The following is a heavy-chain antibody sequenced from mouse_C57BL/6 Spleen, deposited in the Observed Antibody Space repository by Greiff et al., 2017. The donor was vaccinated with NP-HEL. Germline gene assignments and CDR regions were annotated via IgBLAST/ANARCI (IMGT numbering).Heavy chain of an antibody. D-gene: IGHD1-2*01. Sequence: EVQLQQSGPELVKPGASVKISCKASGYSFTGYYMNWVKQSPEKSLEWIGEINPSTGGTTYNQKFKAKATLTVDKSSSTAYMQLKSLTSEDSAVYYCARDYYGLVSYFDYWGQGTTLTVSS. CDR1: GYSFTGYY. CDR3: ARDYYGLVSYFDY. V-gene: IGHV1-42*01. J-gene: IGHJ2*01. CDR2: INPSTGGT.